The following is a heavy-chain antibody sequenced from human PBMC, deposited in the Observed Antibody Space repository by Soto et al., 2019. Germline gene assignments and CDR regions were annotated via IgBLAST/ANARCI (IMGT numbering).Heavy chain of an antibody. Sequence: SETLSLTCAVYGGSFSGYYWSWIRQPPGKGLEWIGEINHSGSTNYNPSLKSRFTISVDTSKNQFSLKLSSVTAADTAVYYCARALLGSDIVVVPAANGCWFDPWAREPWSPSPQ. CDR2: INHSGST. CDR1: GGSFSGYY. J-gene: IGHJ5*02. D-gene: IGHD2-2*01. CDR3: ARALLGSDIVVVPAANGCWFDP. V-gene: IGHV4-34*01.